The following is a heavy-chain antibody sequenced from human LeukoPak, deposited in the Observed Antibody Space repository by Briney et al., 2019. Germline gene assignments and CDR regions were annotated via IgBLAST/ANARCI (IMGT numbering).Heavy chain of an antibody. CDR3: ARHDYYYYGMDV. CDR1: GGSISSSSYY. J-gene: IGHJ6*02. V-gene: IGHV4-39*01. CDR2: IYYSGST. Sequence: ETLSLTCTVSGGSISSSSYYWGWIRQPPGTGLEWIGSIYYSGSTYYNPSLKSRVTISVDTSKNQFSLKLSSVTAADTAVYYCARHDYYYYGMDVWGQGTTVTVSS.